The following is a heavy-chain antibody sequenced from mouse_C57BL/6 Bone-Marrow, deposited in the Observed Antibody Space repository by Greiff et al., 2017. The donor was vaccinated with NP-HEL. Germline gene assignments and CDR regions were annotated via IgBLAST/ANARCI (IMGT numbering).Heavy chain of an antibody. V-gene: IGHV5-17*01. CDR3: ARDPMTTVVATNAMDY. CDR1: GFTFSDYG. Sequence: EVQGVESGGGLVKPGGSLKLSCAASGFTFSDYGMHWVRQAPEKGLEWVAYISSGSSTIYYADTLKGRFTISRDNAKNTLFLQMTSLRSEDTAMYNCARDPMTTVVATNAMDYWGQGTSVTVSS. D-gene: IGHD1-1*01. CDR2: ISSGSSTI. J-gene: IGHJ4*01.